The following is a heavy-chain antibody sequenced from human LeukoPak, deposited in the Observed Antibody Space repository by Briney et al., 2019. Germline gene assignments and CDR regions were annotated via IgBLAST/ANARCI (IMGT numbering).Heavy chain of an antibody. D-gene: IGHD3-22*01. CDR2: IYTSGST. CDR1: GGSISSYY. V-gene: IGHV4-4*07. J-gene: IGHJ4*02. Sequence: PSETLSLTCTVSGGSISSYYWSWIRQPAGKGLEWIGRIYTSGSTNYNPSLKSRVTISVDTSKNQFSLKLSSVTAADTAVYYCAREGIDSSGYALDYWGQGTLVTVSS. CDR3: AREGIDSSGYALDY.